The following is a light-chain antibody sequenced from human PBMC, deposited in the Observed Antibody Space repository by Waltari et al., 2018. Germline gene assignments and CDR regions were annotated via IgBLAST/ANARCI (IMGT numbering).Light chain of an antibody. J-gene: IGKJ4*01. CDR3: QQYGTSPT. Sequence: EIVLTQSPGTLSLSPGERATLPCSASQSLSSTYLAWYQQKSGQAPRLVIYDASLRATGTPDRFSGSGSGTEFTLTISRLEPEDFAVYYCQQYGTSPTFGGGTMVEIK. CDR2: DAS. V-gene: IGKV3-20*01. CDR1: QSLSSTY.